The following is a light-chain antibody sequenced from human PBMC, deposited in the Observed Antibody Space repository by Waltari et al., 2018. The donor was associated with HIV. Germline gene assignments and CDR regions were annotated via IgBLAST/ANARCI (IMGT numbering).Light chain of an antibody. CDR3: CSYAGSYTLV. J-gene: IGLJ2*01. CDR2: DVS. V-gene: IGLV2-11*01. CDR1: SIDFGGYNY. Sequence: QSALTQPRSVSGSPGQSVTISCTGTSIDFGGYNYVSWYQHHPGKAPKLMIYDVSKRPSGVPDRFSGSKSGNTASLTISGLQAEDEADYYCCSYAGSYTLVFGGGTTLTVL.